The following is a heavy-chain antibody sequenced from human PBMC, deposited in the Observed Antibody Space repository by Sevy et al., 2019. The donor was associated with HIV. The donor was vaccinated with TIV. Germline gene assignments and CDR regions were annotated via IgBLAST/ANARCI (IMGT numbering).Heavy chain of an antibody. J-gene: IGHJ6*02. CDR3: ARGGGDFWGGYYGYYYYGMDF. V-gene: IGHV1-2*02. CDR1: GYTFTGYY. Sequence: ASVKVSCKASGYTFTGYYMHWVRQAPGQGLEWMGWINPNSGGTNYAQKFQGRVTMTRDTSISTAYMELSRLRSDDTAVYYCARGGGDFWGGYYGYYYYGMDFWGQGTTVTVSS. D-gene: IGHD3-3*01. CDR2: INPNSGGT.